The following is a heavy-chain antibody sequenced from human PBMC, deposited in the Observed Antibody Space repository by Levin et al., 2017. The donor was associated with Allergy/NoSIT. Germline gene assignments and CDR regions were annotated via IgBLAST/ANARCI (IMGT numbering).Heavy chain of an antibody. CDR3: ARVGGEEKKWGLAAAGIYYYYMDV. V-gene: IGHV3-66*01. J-gene: IGHJ6*03. CDR1: GFTVSSNY. CDR2: IYSGGST. Sequence: GGSLRLSCAASGFTVSSNYMSWVRQAPGKGLEWVSVIYSGGSTYYADSVKGRFTISRDNSKNTLYLQMNSLRAEDTAVYYCARVGGEEKKWGLAAAGIYYYYMDVWGKGTTVTVSS. D-gene: IGHD6-13*01.